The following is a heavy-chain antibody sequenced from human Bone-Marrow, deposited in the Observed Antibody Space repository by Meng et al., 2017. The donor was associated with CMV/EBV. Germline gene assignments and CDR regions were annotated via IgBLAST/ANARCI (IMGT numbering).Heavy chain of an antibody. J-gene: IGHJ4*02. V-gene: IGHV4-59*01. CDR1: GGSISSYY. CDR2: IYYSGST. Sequence: SEPLSLTCTVSGGSISSYYWSWIRQPPGKGLEWIGYIYYSGSTNYNPSLESRVTISIDTSKNQFSLKLTSVTAADTAVYYCARGGYSSSSVETAWGQGTLVTVSS. D-gene: IGHD6-6*01. CDR3: ARGGYSSSSVETA.